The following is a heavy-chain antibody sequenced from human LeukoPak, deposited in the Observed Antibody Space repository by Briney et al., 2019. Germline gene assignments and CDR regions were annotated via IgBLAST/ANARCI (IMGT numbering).Heavy chain of an antibody. CDR1: GFTFSRYW. Sequence: GGSLRLSCVASGFTFSRYWMHWVRQAPGKGLVWVSRINSDGRSTNYADSVKGRFSISRDNAENTLYLQMNSLRAEDTAVYYCAQRGGYYYDSSGYRASFDYWGQGTLVTVSS. J-gene: IGHJ4*02. CDR2: INSDGRST. CDR3: AQRGGYYYDSSGYRASFDY. V-gene: IGHV3-74*01. D-gene: IGHD3-22*01.